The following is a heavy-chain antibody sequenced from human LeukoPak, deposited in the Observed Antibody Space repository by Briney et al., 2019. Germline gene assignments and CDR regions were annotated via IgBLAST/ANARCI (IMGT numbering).Heavy chain of an antibody. J-gene: IGHJ6*02. CDR3: ARGGGLDV. D-gene: IGHD3-16*01. V-gene: IGHV3-7*03. CDR2: INHNGNVN. CDR1: GFTFSSYW. Sequence: GSLRLSCAASGFTFSSYWMNWARQAPGKGLEWVTSINHNGNVNYYVDSVKGRFTISRDNAKNSLYLQMSNLRAEDTAVYFCARGGGLDVWGQGATVTVSS.